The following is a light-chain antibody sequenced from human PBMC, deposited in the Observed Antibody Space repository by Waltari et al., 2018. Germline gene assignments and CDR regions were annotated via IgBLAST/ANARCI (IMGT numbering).Light chain of an antibody. CDR1: QSVSSY. CDR3: QQRSNWLT. Sequence: EIVLPQSPATLSLSPGERATPSGRASQSVSSYLAWYQQKPGQAPRLLIYDASNRATGIPARFSGSGSGTDFTLTISSLEPEDFAVYYCQQRSNWLTFGGGTKVEIK. J-gene: IGKJ4*01. V-gene: IGKV3-11*01. CDR2: DAS.